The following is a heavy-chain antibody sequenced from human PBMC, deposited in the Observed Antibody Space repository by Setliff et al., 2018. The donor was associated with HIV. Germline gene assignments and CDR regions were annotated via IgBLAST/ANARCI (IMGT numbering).Heavy chain of an antibody. CDR3: ARDYYDGRGYNFFPGLPDY. V-gene: IGHV1-2*04. CDR1: GYSFTDYY. D-gene: IGHD3-22*01. Sequence: ASVKVSCKASGYSFTDYYIHWVRQAPGQGLEWMGWINPKSDGTNYAQKFQGWITMTRDTSLSTAYMELSRLGSDDTAVYYCARDYYDGRGYNFFPGLPDYWGQGALVSVTS. J-gene: IGHJ4*02. CDR2: INPKSDGT.